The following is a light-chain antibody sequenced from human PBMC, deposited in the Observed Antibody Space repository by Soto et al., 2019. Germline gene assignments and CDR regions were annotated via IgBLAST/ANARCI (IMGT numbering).Light chain of an antibody. CDR3: QQYGSSLTWT. V-gene: IGKV3-20*01. J-gene: IGKJ1*01. CDR2: GAS. CDR1: QSVSSSY. Sequence: EIVLTQSPGTLSLSPGERATLSCRASQSVSSSYFAWYQQKPGQAPRLLIYGASSRATGIPDRFSGSGSGTDFTLIISRLEPEDFAVYPCQQYGSSLTWTVGQGTKVEI.